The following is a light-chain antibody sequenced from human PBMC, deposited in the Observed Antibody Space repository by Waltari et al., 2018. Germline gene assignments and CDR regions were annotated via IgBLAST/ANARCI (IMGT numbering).Light chain of an antibody. CDR3: CSYAGSSTSLV. V-gene: IGLV2-23*02. J-gene: IGLJ2*01. CDR1: SSDVGSYHL. Sequence: QSALTQPASVSGSPGQSITISCTGTSSDVGSYHLVSWYQQHPGKAPKLMIYEVSKRPSGGSNRFSGSKCVNTASLTISGLQAEDEADYYCCSYAGSSTSLVFGGGTKLTVL. CDR2: EVS.